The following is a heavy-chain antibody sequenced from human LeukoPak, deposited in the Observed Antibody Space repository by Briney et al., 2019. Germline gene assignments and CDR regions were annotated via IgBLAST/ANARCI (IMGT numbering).Heavy chain of an antibody. CDR2: ISSSGGTI. V-gene: IGHV3-48*03. Sequence: GGSLRLSCAASGXTFSSYEMIWVRQAPGKGLEWVSYISSSGGTIYYADSVKGRFTIPRDNAKNSLYLQMNSLRAEDTAVYYCARDLTNYFDYWGQGTLVTVSS. CDR1: GXTFSSYE. J-gene: IGHJ4*02. D-gene: IGHD1-14*01. CDR3: ARDLTNYFDY.